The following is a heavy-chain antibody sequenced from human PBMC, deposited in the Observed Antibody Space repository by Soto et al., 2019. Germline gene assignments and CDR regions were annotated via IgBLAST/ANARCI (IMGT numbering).Heavy chain of an antibody. CDR1: GFKFNTYT. J-gene: IGHJ4*02. D-gene: IGHD1-26*01. Sequence: EVQLVESGGGLVKPGGSLRLSCSASGFKFNTYTMDWVRQAPGRGLEWVSSISSVSSFIFYADSVKGRFTISRDNAKNSRYLQTERLRVENTAVNYCARYSVWLDYWGQGVLGTVST. CDR2: ISSVSSFI. CDR3: ARYSVWLDY. V-gene: IGHV3-21*02.